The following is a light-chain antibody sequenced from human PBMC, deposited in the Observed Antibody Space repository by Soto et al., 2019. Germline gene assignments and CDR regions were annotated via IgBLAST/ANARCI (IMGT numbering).Light chain of an antibody. J-gene: IGKJ5*01. CDR2: GAS. V-gene: IGKV3-15*01. CDR3: DKYHKWPSGT. CDR1: QSVATN. Sequence: EIVMTQSPDTLSVSPGERATLSCRASQSVATNLAWYQQKPGQVPRLLIYGASARATGIPARFSGSGSGTEFPLSISSLQSDDSAIYYCDKYHKWPSGTFGQGTRLEIK.